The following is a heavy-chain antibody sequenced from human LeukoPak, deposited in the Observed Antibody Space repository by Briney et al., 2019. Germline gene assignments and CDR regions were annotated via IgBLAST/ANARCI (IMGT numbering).Heavy chain of an antibody. CDR2: ISSSSSTI. V-gene: IGHV3-48*01. Sequence: GGSLRLSCAASGFTFSSYSMNWVRQAPGKGLEWVSYISSSSSTIYYADSVKGRFTISRDNAKNSLYLQMNSLRAEDTAVYYCARDREFLEWSYGVDVWGQGTTVTVSS. CDR3: ARDREFLEWSYGVDV. D-gene: IGHD3-3*01. J-gene: IGHJ6*02. CDR1: GFTFSSYS.